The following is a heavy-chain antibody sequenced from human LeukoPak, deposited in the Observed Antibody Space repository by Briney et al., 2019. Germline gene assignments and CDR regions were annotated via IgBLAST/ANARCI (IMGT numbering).Heavy chain of an antibody. J-gene: IGHJ4*02. CDR1: GGSISSSSYY. CDR3: VGFWSGYYEHSGPY. D-gene: IGHD3-3*01. Sequence: SETLSLTCTVSGGSISSSSYYWGWIRQPPGKGLEWIGSIYYSGSTYYNPSLKSRVTISVDTSKNQFSLKLSSVTAADTAVYYCVGFWSGYYEHSGPYWGQGTLVTVSS. CDR2: IYYSGST. V-gene: IGHV4-39*01.